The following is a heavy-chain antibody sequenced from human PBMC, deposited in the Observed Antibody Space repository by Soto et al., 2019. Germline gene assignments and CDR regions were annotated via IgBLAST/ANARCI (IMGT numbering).Heavy chain of an antibody. CDR1: GGTFSSYA. CDR3: ARNGPVIGGGDCYHFDY. CDR2: IIPIFGTA. D-gene: IGHD2-21*02. J-gene: IGHJ4*02. Sequence: SVKVSCKASGGTFSSYAISWVRQAPGQGLEWMGGIIPIFGTANYAQKFQGRVTITADESTSTAYMELSSLRSEDTAVYYCARNGPVIGGGDCYHFDYWGQGTLVTVSS. V-gene: IGHV1-69*13.